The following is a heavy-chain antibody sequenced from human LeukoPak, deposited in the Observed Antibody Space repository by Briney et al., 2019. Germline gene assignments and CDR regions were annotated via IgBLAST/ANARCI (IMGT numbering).Heavy chain of an antibody. D-gene: IGHD5-18*01. CDR3: ARAPRESYGQYYYYGMDV. CDR2: INPNSGGT. V-gene: IGHV1-2*02. Sequence: GASVKVSCKASGYTFTGYYMHRVRQAPGQGLEWMGWINPNSGGTNYAQKFQGRVTMTRDTSISTAYMELSRLRSDDTAVYYCARAPRESYGQYYYYGMDVWGQGTTVTVSS. CDR1: GYTFTGYY. J-gene: IGHJ6*02.